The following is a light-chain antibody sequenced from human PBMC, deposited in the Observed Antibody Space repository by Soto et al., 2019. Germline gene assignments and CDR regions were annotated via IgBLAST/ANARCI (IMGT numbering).Light chain of an antibody. CDR2: DDS. CDR1: NIGSKR. Sequence: SYELTQPPSVSVAPGQTARITCGGNNIGSKRVHWYQQKPGQAPVLVVYDDSDRPSGIPGRFSGSNSGNTATLTISRVEAGDEADYYCQVWDSSSEHVVFGGGTKVTVL. J-gene: IGLJ2*01. CDR3: QVWDSSSEHVV. V-gene: IGLV3-21*02.